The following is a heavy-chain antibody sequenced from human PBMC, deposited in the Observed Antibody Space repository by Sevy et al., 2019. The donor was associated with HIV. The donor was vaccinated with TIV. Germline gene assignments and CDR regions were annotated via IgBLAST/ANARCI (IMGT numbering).Heavy chain of an antibody. D-gene: IGHD3-22*01. V-gene: IGHV3-74*01. CDR2: INSDGSST. Sequence: GGFLRLSCAASGFTFSSYWMHWVRQAPGKGLVWISRINSDGSSTRYADSVKVRFTISRDNAKNTLYLQMNSLRAEDTAVYYCVREGRDVHYYDSGYFDYWGQGTLVTVSS. J-gene: IGHJ4*02. CDR3: VREGRDVHYYDSGYFDY. CDR1: GFTFSSYW.